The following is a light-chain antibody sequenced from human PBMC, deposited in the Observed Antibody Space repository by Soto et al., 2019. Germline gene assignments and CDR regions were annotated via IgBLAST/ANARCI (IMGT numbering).Light chain of an antibody. V-gene: IGLV2-14*01. CDR3: SSYTSTSTLP. CDR1: SSDIGGYNY. J-gene: IGLJ1*01. Sequence: QSALTQPASMSGSPGQTITISCTGTSSDIGGYNYVSWYQHHPGKAPKLIIYEVSNRPSGVSNRFSGSKSGNTASLTISGLQAEDEADYYCSSYTSTSTLPFGPGTKLTVL. CDR2: EVS.